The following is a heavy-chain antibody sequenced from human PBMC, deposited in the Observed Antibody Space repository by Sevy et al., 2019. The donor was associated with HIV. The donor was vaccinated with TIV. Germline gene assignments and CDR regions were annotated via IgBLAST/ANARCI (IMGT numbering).Heavy chain of an antibody. CDR3: ARGSGSKTWFDP. V-gene: IGHV1-69*13. Sequence: ASVKVSCKTSGGTFSSYAISCVRQAPGQGLEWMGGIIPIFGTANYAQKFQGRVTITADESTSTAYMDLSSLRSEDTAVYYCARGSGSKTWFDPWGQGTLVTVSS. D-gene: IGHD5-12*01. CDR2: IIPIFGTA. J-gene: IGHJ5*02. CDR1: GGTFSSYA.